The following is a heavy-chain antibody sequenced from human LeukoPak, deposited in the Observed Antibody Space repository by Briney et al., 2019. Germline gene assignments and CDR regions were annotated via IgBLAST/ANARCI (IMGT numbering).Heavy chain of an antibody. V-gene: IGHV3-30*02. J-gene: IGHJ4*02. D-gene: IGHD5-18*01. CDR1: GFTFSTYG. CDR3: AKDSTWVQLEGYFEY. CDR2: IRYDGNNK. Sequence: QPGGSLRLSCAASGFTFSTYGMHWVRQAPGKGLEWVAFIRYDGNNKYYADSVKGRFTISRDNSKNTLYLGMNSLRVEDTAVYYCAKDSTWVQLEGYFEYWGQGTLVTVSS.